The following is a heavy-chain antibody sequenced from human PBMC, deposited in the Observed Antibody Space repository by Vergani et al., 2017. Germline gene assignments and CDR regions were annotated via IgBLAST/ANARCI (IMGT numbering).Heavy chain of an antibody. V-gene: IGHV3-23*01. Sequence: EVQLLQSGGGVIQPGGSVRLSCAASGFTFSACPMTWVRQAPGKGLEWVSAISARYPSTYYADSVKGRFTISRDNSKNMLYLQMNSLRAEDTAVYYCARARCIESCYMSKWLDSWGQGTLVTVSS. D-gene: IGHD3-16*02. CDR1: GFTFSACP. J-gene: IGHJ5*01. CDR2: ISARYPST. CDR3: ARARCIESCYMSKWLDS.